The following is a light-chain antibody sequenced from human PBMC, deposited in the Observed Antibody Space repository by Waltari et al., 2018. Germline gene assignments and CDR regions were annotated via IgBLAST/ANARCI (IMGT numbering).Light chain of an antibody. CDR2: DVS. J-gene: IGLJ2*01. Sequence: QSALTQPASVSGSPGQSITLSCTGTSSDVGGYNYVPWYQQHPGKVPKLMIFDVSNRPSGVSNRFSGSKSGNTASLTISGLQAEDEADYYCSSYTSSSTVVFGGGTKLTVL. CDR1: SSDVGGYNY. CDR3: SSYTSSSTVV. V-gene: IGLV2-14*03.